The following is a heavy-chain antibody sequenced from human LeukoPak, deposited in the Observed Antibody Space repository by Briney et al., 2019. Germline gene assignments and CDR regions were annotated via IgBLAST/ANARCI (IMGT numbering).Heavy chain of an antibody. CDR2: INHSGST. Sequence: PSETLSLTCAVYGGSFSGYYWSWIRQPPGKGLEWIGEINHSGSTNYNPSLKSRVTISVDTSKNQFSLKLSSVTAADTAVYYCARGRRRQNYYDSSGYYSYYFDYWGQGTLVTVSS. CDR1: GGSFSGYY. J-gene: IGHJ4*02. V-gene: IGHV4-34*01. D-gene: IGHD3-22*01. CDR3: ARGRRRQNYYDSSGYYSYYFDY.